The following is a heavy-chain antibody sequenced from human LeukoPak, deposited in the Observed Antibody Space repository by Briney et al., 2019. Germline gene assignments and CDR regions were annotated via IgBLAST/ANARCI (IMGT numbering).Heavy chain of an antibody. Sequence: SETLSLTCTVSGASMSGHYWTWIRQDPGTGLEWTGNIYYTGTTSYNPALVSRVTISLDTSNNQFSLKLTSVTAADTAVYYCAKEGGPARPGLDSWGQGTLVTVSS. CDR1: GASMSGHY. D-gene: IGHD6-6*01. CDR3: AKEGGPARPGLDS. J-gene: IGHJ4*02. CDR2: IYYTGTT. V-gene: IGHV4-59*11.